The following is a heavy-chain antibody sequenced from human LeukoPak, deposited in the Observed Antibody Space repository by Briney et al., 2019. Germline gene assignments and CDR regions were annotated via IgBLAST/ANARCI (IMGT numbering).Heavy chain of an antibody. D-gene: IGHD2-15*01. CDR1: GFTFSSYG. Sequence: PGGSLRLSCAASGFTFSSYGMHWVRQAPGKGLEWVAVISYDGSNKYYADSVKGRFTISRDNSKNTLYLQMNSLRAEDTAVYYCAKGDWYCSGGSCYSFDYWGQGTLVTVSS. J-gene: IGHJ4*02. V-gene: IGHV3-30*18. CDR2: ISYDGSNK. CDR3: AKGDWYCSGGSCYSFDY.